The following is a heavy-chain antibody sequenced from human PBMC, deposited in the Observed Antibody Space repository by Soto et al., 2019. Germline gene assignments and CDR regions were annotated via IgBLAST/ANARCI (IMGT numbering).Heavy chain of an antibody. CDR3: ARSKYYYDSSGSPGY. V-gene: IGHV1-8*01. CDR1: GYTFTSYD. J-gene: IGHJ4*02. CDR2: MNPNSGNT. D-gene: IGHD3-22*01. Sequence: ASVKVSCKASGYTFTSYDINWVRQATGQGLEWMGWMNPNSGNTGYAQKFQGRVTITADESTSTAYMELSSLRSEDTAVYYCARSKYYYDSSGSPGYWGQGTLVTVSS.